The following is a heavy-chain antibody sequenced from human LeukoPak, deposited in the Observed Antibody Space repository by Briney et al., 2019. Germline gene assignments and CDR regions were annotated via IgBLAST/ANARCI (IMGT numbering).Heavy chain of an antibody. CDR3: ARTHSSGYYRGFDY. D-gene: IGHD3-22*01. CDR2: IFSSTM. Sequence: GGSLRLSRAASGFTFSSYSMNWVRQAPGKGLDWISNIFSSTMYYADSVEGRFTISRDNAKNSLYLQMNSLRDEDTAVYYCARTHSSGYYRGFDYWGQGTLVTVSS. V-gene: IGHV3-48*02. J-gene: IGHJ4*02. CDR1: GFTFSSYS.